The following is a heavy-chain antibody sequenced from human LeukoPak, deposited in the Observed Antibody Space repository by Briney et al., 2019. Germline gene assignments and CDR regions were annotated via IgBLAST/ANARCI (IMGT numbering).Heavy chain of an antibody. J-gene: IGHJ6*03. CDR2: IYYSGST. V-gene: IGHV4-59*12. CDR3: ARVPYYDFWSGYYTSYYYYYYMDV. Sequence: SETLSLTCTVSGGSISSYYWSWIRQPPGKGLEWIGYIYYSGSTNYNPSLKSRVTISVDKSKNQFSLKLSSVTAADTAVYYCARVPYYDFWSGYYTSYYYYYYMDVWGKGTTVTVSS. D-gene: IGHD3-3*01. CDR1: GGSISSYY.